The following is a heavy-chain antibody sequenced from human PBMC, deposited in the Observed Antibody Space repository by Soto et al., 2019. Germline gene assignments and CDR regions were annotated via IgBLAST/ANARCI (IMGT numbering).Heavy chain of an antibody. CDR3: ARARDGVADVTLFDY. D-gene: IGHD2-15*01. CDR2: INAGNGNT. V-gene: IGHV1-3*01. Sequence: ASVKVSCKASGYTFTSYAMHWVRQAPGQRLEWMGWINAGNGNTKYSQKFQGRVTITRDTSASTAYMELSSLRSEDTAVYYCARARDGVADVTLFDYWGQGTLVTVSS. CDR1: GYTFTSYA. J-gene: IGHJ4*02.